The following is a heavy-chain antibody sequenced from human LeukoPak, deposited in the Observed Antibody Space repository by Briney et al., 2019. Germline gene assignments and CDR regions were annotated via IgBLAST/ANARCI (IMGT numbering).Heavy chain of an antibody. CDR2: ISYDGSNK. D-gene: IGHD6-19*01. CDR3: AKVDWYSSGWYGGLYYYYGMDV. V-gene: IGHV3-30*18. Sequence: PGRSLRLSCAASGFTFSNYGMHWVRQAPGKGLEWVAVISYDGSNKYYADSVKGRFTISRDNSKNTLYLQMNSLRAEDTAVYYCAKVDWYSSGWYGGLYYYYGMDVWGQGTTVTVSS. J-gene: IGHJ6*02. CDR1: GFTFSNYG.